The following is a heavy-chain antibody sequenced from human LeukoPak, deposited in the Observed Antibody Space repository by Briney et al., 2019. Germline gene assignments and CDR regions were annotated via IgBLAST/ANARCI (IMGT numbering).Heavy chain of an antibody. CDR3: AKHTPVNYYDSSGYYLQLGY. V-gene: IGHV3-33*03. CDR1: GFTFSTYG. J-gene: IGHJ4*02. Sequence: GGSLRLSCATSGFTFSTYGMEWVRQAPGKGLEWVAIIFSDGIRKYYADSVKGRFTISRDISRSTLYLEMNSLSAEDTAVYYCAKHTPVNYYDSSGYYLQLGYWGQGTLVTVSS. D-gene: IGHD3-22*01. CDR2: IFSDGIRK.